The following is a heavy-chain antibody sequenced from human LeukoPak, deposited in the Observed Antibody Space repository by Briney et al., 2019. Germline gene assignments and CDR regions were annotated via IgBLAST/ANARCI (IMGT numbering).Heavy chain of an antibody. V-gene: IGHV3-23*01. CDR1: GFTFSSYA. CDR2: ISGSGGIT. Sequence: GGSLRLSCAASGFTFSSYAMSWVRQAPGKGLEWVSAISGSGGITYYADSVKGRFTISRDNSKNTLYLQMNSLRAEDTAVYYCAKNGCYYDSSGEKPYYFDYWGQGTLVTVSS. CDR3: AKNGCYYDSSGEKPYYFDY. J-gene: IGHJ4*02. D-gene: IGHD3-22*01.